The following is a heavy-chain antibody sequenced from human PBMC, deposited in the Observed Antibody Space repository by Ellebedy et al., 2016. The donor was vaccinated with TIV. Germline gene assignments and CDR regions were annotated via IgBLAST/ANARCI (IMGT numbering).Heavy chain of an antibody. V-gene: IGHV1-18*01. Sequence: ASVKVSXXASGYTFTTYGISWVRQAPGQGLEWMGWISAAYGSTHYAQKFQDRVTLTRDTSTSTAYMELRSLRSDDTAVYYCTREAGDESSRYNFAYWGQGTPVTVSS. J-gene: IGHJ4*02. CDR1: GYTFTTYG. CDR2: ISAAYGST. D-gene: IGHD3-22*01. CDR3: TREAGDESSRYNFAY.